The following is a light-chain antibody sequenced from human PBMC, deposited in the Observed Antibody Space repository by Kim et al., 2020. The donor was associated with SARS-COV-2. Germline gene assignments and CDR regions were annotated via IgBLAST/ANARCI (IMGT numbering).Light chain of an antibody. V-gene: IGLV3-19*01. CDR3: NSRDTSGNLVV. Sequence: AVGQTVRITCQGDNPRRDYASWFQQKPGQAPILVIYGKNNRPSGIPDRFSGSNSGNTASLTITGAQAEDEADYYCNSRDTSGNLVVFGGGTQLTVL. CDR1: NPRRDY. J-gene: IGLJ2*01. CDR2: GKN.